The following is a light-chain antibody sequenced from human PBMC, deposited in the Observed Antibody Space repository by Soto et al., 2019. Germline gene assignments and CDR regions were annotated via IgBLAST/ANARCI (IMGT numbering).Light chain of an antibody. CDR2: DAF. CDR1: QSISSW. V-gene: IGKV1-5*01. J-gene: IGKJ4*01. CDR3: QQYNSYSPLT. Sequence: DLQMTQSPSSLSASVGARVTITCRASQSISSWLAWYQQKPGKAPNLLIFDAFSLESGVPSRFSGSLSGTEFTLTISCLQPEDYATYYCQQYNSYSPLTFGGGTKVDI.